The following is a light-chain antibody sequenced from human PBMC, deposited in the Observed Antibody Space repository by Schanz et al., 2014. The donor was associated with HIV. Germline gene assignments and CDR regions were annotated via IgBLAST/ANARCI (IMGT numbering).Light chain of an antibody. CDR3: QQYGSSPIT. J-gene: IGKJ5*01. CDR1: QSVTSNY. Sequence: EIVLTQSPGTLSLSPGDRATLSCRASQSVTSNYLAWYQQKPGQAPRIVIYGASNRATGIPHRFSGSGSGTDFTLTISNLEPEDFAVYHCQQYGSSPITFGQGTRLEIK. CDR2: GAS. V-gene: IGKV3-20*01.